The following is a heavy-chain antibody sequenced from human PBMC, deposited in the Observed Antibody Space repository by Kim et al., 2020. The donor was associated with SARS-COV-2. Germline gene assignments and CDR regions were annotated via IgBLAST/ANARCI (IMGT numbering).Heavy chain of an antibody. CDR3: ARGIAGDV. V-gene: IGHV3-7*03. CDR2: IKRDGSEK. Sequence: GGSLTLSCTASGFTFSSYWMNWVRQAPGKGLEWVANIKRDGSEKYYVDSVEGRFTISRDNTKNSVYLQMNRLRAEDTAVYYCARGIAGDVWGQGTMVTVS. CDR1: GFTFSSYW. D-gene: IGHD6-13*01. J-gene: IGHJ3*01.